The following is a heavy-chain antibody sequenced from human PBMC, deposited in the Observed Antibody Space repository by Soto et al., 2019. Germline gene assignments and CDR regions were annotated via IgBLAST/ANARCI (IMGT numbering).Heavy chain of an antibody. Sequence: QVQLQESGPGLVKPSQTLSLTCTVSGGSINIGGYYWNWIRQLPGKGLEWIGYIYYSGSTYYNPSLKSRVTISLDTSKNQFSLKLTSVTAADTAVYYCARLPDYFYSSANLLSDYWGQGTLVTVSS. D-gene: IGHD3-22*01. J-gene: IGHJ4*02. V-gene: IGHV4-31*03. CDR3: ARLPDYFYSSANLLSDY. CDR1: GGSINIGGYY. CDR2: IYYSGST.